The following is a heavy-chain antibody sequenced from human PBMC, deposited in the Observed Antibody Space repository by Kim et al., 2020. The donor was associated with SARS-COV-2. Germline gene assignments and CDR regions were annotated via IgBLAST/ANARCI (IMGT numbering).Heavy chain of an antibody. Sequence: ASVTVSCKASGYTFTSYDINWVRQATGQGLEWMGWMNPNSGNTGYAQKFQGRVTMTRNTSISTAYMELSSLRSEDTAVYYCAREGSSWLYYYYYYGMDVWGQGTTVTVSS. V-gene: IGHV1-8*01. D-gene: IGHD6-13*01. CDR1: GYTFTSYD. J-gene: IGHJ6*02. CDR2: MNPNSGNT. CDR3: AREGSSWLYYYYYYGMDV.